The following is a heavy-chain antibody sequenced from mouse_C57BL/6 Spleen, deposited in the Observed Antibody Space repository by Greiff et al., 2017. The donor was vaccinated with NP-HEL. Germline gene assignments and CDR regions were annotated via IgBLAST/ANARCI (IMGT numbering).Heavy chain of an antibody. CDR1: GYSFTGYY. D-gene: IGHD1-1*01. Sequence: VHVKQSGPELVKPGASVKISCKASGYSFTGYYMNWVKQSPEKSLEWIGEINPSTGGTTYNQKFKAKATLTVDKSSSTAYMQLKSLTSEDSAVYYCARGPYYYGRGYYAMDYWGQGTSVTVSS. V-gene: IGHV1-42*01. CDR2: INPSTGGT. CDR3: ARGPYYYGRGYYAMDY. J-gene: IGHJ4*01.